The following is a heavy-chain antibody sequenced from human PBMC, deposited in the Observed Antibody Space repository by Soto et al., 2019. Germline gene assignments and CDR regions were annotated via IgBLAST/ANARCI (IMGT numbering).Heavy chain of an antibody. J-gene: IGHJ4*02. CDR1: GGSFGGYY. CDR3: AGGIAAAGNLVFEY. CDR2: INHSGST. D-gene: IGHD6-13*01. V-gene: IGHV4-34*01. Sequence: PSETLSLTCAVYGGSFGGYYWSWIRQPPGKGLEWIGEINHSGSTNYNPSLKSRVTISVDTSKNQFSLKLSSVTAADTAVYYCAGGIAAAGNLVFEYWGQGTLVTVSS.